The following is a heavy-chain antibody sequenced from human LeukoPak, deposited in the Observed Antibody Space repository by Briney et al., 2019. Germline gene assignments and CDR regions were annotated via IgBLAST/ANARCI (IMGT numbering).Heavy chain of an antibody. V-gene: IGHV4-34*01. Sequence: SETLSLTCAVYGGSFSGYYWSWIRQPPGKGLEWIGEINHSGSTNYNPSLKSRVTTSVDTSKNQFSLKLSSVTAADTAVYYCARGWGQWLGNYYYYYMDVWGKGTTVTISS. CDR2: INHSGST. J-gene: IGHJ6*03. D-gene: IGHD6-19*01. CDR1: GGSFSGYY. CDR3: ARGWGQWLGNYYYYYMDV.